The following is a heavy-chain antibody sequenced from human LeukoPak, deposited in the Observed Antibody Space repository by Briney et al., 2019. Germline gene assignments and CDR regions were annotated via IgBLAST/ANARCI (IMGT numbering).Heavy chain of an antibody. CDR1: GFTFSSYA. Sequence: PGGSLRLSCAASGFTFSSYAMSWVRQAPGKGLEWVSAISGSGGSTYYADSVKGRFTISRDNSKNTLYLQMNSLRAEDTAVYYCAKDFHCSSTSCYKNPNYYYYYMDVWGKGTTVTVSS. D-gene: IGHD2-2*02. CDR3: AKDFHCSSTSCYKNPNYYYYYMDV. V-gene: IGHV3-23*01. CDR2: ISGSGGST. J-gene: IGHJ6*03.